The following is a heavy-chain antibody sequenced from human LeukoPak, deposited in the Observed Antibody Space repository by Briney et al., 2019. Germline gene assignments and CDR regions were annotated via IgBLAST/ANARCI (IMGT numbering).Heavy chain of an antibody. CDR2: ISSSGSTI. CDR1: GFTFSSYE. J-gene: IGHJ3*02. D-gene: IGHD2-8*01. V-gene: IGHV3-48*03. Sequence: GGSLRLSCAASGFTFSSYEMNWVRQAPGKGLEWVSYISSSGSTIYYADSVKGRFTISSDNSKNTLYLQMNSLRAEDTAVYYCAKDRCTNGVCSPDIWGQGTMVTVSS. CDR3: AKDRCTNGVCSPDI.